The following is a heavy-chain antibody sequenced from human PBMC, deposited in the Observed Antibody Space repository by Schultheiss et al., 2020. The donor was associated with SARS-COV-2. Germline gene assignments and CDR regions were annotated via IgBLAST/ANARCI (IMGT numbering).Heavy chain of an antibody. V-gene: IGHV3-9*01. CDR3: ARDVGAYYYDSSGYYGRAY. CDR2: ISWNSGSI. Sequence: GGSLRLSCAASGFTFDDYAMHWVRQAPGKGLEWVSGISWNSGSIGYADSVKGRFTISRDNAKNSLYLQMNSLRAEDTALYYCARDVGAYYYDSSGYYGRAYWGQGTLVTVSS. D-gene: IGHD3-22*01. J-gene: IGHJ4*02. CDR1: GFTFDDYA.